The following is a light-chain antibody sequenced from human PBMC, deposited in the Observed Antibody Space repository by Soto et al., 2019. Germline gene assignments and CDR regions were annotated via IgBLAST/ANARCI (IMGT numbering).Light chain of an antibody. CDR1: SSNIGNNY. J-gene: IGLJ2*01. CDR3: GTWDSSLSAVV. V-gene: IGLV1-51*02. CDR2: ENN. Sequence: QAVVTQPPSVSAAPGQKVTISCSGSSSNIGNNYVSWYQQLPGTAPKLLIYENNKRPSGIPDRFSGSKSGTSATLGITGRQTGDEADYYCGTWDSSLSAVVFGGGTKLTVL.